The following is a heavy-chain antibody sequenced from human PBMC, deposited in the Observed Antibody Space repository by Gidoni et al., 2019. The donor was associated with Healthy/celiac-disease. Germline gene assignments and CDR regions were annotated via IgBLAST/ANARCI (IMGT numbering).Heavy chain of an antibody. V-gene: IGHV3-30*18. CDR3: AKMITGYYDFWSGYYTGADY. Sequence: GLEWVAVISYDGSNKYYADSVKGRFTISRDNSKNTLYLQMNSLRAEDTAVYYCAKMITGYYDFWSGYYTGADYWGQGTLVTVSS. D-gene: IGHD3-3*01. CDR2: ISYDGSNK. J-gene: IGHJ4*02.